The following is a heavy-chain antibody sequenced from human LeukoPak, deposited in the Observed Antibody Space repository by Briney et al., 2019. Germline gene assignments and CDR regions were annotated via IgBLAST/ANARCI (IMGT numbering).Heavy chain of an antibody. D-gene: IGHD5-12*01. CDR1: GFTFSSYS. CDR2: ISSSSSYI. CDR3: ARQGGDSGYDHYFDY. J-gene: IGHJ4*02. V-gene: IGHV3-21*01. Sequence: TRGSLRLSCAASGFTFSSYSMNWVRQAPGKGLEWVSSISSSSSYIYYADSVKGRFTISRDNAQNSLYLQTNSLRAEDTAVYYCARQGGDSGYDHYFDYWGQGTLVTVSS.